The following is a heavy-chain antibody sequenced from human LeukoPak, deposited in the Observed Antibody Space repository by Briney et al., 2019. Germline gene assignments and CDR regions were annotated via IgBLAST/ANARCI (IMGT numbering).Heavy chain of an antibody. CDR3: ARDYDSSGYYREDAFDI. Sequence: GGSLRLSCAASGFTFSSYGMHWVRQAPGKGLEWVAVIWYDGSNKYYADSVKGRFTISRDNSKNTLYLQMNSLRAEDTAVYYCARDYDSSGYYREDAFDIWGQGTMVTVSS. J-gene: IGHJ3*02. D-gene: IGHD3-22*01. CDR2: IWYDGSNK. V-gene: IGHV3-33*01. CDR1: GFTFSSYG.